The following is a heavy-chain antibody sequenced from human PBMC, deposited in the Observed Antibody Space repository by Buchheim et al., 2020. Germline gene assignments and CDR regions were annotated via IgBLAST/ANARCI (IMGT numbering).Heavy chain of an antibody. V-gene: IGHV1-8*01. D-gene: IGHD6-19*01. Sequence: QVQLVQSGAEVKKPGASVKVSCKASGYTFTSYDINWVRQATGQGLEWMGWMNPNSGNTGYAQKFQGRVTMTRNTSISTAYMELSSLRSEDTAVYYCASPQPYTRSIAVAGIVSGDYYYGMDVWGQGTT. CDR2: MNPNSGNT. J-gene: IGHJ6*02. CDR3: ASPQPYTRSIAVAGIVSGDYYYGMDV. CDR1: GYTFTSYD.